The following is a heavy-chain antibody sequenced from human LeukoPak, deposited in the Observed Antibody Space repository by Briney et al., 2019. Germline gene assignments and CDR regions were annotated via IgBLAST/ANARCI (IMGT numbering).Heavy chain of an antibody. CDR3: ARNRIAAAGDFDY. Sequence: SETLSLTCAVYGGSFSGYYWSWIRQPPGKGLEWIGEINHSGGTNYNPSLKSRVTISVDTSKNQFSLKLSSVTAADTAVYYCARNRIAAAGDFDYWGQGTLVTVSS. V-gene: IGHV4-34*01. J-gene: IGHJ4*02. CDR2: INHSGGT. D-gene: IGHD6-13*01. CDR1: GGSFSGYY.